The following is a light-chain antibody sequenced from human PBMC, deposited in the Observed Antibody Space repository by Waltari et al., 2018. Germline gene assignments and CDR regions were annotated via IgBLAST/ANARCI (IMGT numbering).Light chain of an antibody. Sequence: DIQMTQSPSSVSASVGDKVTITCRASQGINSCLAWYQQKPGKAPKLLIYDASSLQTGVPSRFSGSESGTDFTLTISSLQPEDFATYYCQPANRFPLTFGGGTKVELK. CDR1: QGINSC. CDR3: QPANRFPLT. J-gene: IGKJ4*01. CDR2: DAS. V-gene: IGKV1-12*01.